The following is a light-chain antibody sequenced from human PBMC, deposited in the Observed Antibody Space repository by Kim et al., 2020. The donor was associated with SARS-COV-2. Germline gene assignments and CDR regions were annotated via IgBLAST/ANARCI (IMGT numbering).Light chain of an antibody. V-gene: IGKV4-1*01. CDR3: QQYDSIRQMYT. CDR2: WTS. Sequence: DIVMTQSPDSLAVSLGERATINCKSSQSVLYNSNNKNYLAWYQQKEGQPPKLLIYWTSTRESRVPDRFSGSGSGTDFTLTINSLQAEDVATYYYQQYDSIRQMYTFGQGTKLEI. CDR1: QSVLYNSNNKNY. J-gene: IGKJ2*01.